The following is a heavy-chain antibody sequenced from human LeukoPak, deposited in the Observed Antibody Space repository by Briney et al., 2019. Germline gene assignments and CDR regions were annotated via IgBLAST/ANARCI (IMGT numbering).Heavy chain of an antibody. D-gene: IGHD3-10*01. CDR1: GVSISTYY. V-gene: IGHV4-59*01. J-gene: IGHJ4*02. Sequence: SETLSLTCTVSGVSISTYYWSWIRQPPGKGPEWIGYIYSSGTTNYNPSLKSRVTISIDTSKNEFSLKLTSVTAADTAVYYCAREANYYGSGSYFEGTFDHRGQGSLVIVSS. CDR3: AREANYYGSGSYFEGTFDH. CDR2: IYSSGTT.